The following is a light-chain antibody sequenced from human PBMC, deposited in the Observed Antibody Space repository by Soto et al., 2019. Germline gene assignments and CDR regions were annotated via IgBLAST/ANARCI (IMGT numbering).Light chain of an antibody. CDR3: SSHTSSTALV. CDR2: DVT. CDR1: DSGIGGYDH. Sequence: QSALTQPASVSASPGQSIAISCTGTDSGIGGYDHVSWYQQHPGEAPKLLIYDVTNRPSGVSSRFSGSKAGRTASPTISGLQTEDEADYYCSSHTSSTALVFGTGTKLTVL. V-gene: IGLV2-14*03. J-gene: IGLJ1*01.